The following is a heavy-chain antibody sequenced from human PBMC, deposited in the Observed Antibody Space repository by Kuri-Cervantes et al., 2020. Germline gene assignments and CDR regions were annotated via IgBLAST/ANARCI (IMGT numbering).Heavy chain of an antibody. Sequence: GGSLRLSCAASGYTFTGYYMHWVRQAPGQGLEWMGWINPNSGGTNYAQKFQGRVTMTRDTSISTAYMELSRLRSDDTAVYYCARELEDIVVVPAAPWGQGTLVTVSS. CDR2: INPNSGGT. D-gene: IGHD2-2*01. CDR3: ARELEDIVVVPAAP. CDR1: GYTFTGYY. V-gene: IGHV1-2*02. J-gene: IGHJ5*02.